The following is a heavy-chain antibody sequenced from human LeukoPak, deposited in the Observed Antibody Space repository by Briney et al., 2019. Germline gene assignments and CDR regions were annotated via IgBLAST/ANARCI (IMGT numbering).Heavy chain of an antibody. D-gene: IGHD4-23*01. CDR2: ISSSGSTI. Sequence: PGGSLRLSCAASGFTFSDYYMSWIRQAPGKGLEWVSYISSSGSTIYYADSVKGRFTISRDNAKNSLYLQMNSLRAEDTAVYYCARDLQTTVVTPRGNYYGMDVWGQGTTVTVSS. J-gene: IGHJ6*02. CDR3: ARDLQTTVVTPRGNYYGMDV. CDR1: GFTFSDYY. V-gene: IGHV3-11*01.